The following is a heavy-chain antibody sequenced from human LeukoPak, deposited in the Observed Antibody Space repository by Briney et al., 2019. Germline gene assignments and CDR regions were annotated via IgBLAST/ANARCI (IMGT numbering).Heavy chain of an antibody. CDR3: AREFRTYYDFWSGYHIFDF. D-gene: IGHD3-3*01. CDR2: INHSGST. CDR1: GGSFSGYY. J-gene: IGHJ4*02. Sequence: SETLSLTCAVYGGSFSGYYWSWIRQPPGKGLEWIGEINHSGSTNYNPSLKSRVTISVDTSRNQFSLKLSSVTAADTAVYYCAREFRTYYDFWSGYHIFDFWGQGTLVTVSS. V-gene: IGHV4-34*01.